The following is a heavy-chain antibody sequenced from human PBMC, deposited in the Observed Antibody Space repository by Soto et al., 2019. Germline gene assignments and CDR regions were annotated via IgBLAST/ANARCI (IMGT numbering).Heavy chain of an antibody. CDR3: AKAARPGNYYYYYMDV. J-gene: IGHJ6*03. Sequence: SETLSLTCAVYGGSFSGYYWSWIRQPPGKGLEWIGEINHSGSTNYNPSLKSRVTISVDTSKNQFSLKLSSVTAADTAVYYCAKAARPGNYYYYYMDVWGKGTTVTVSS. CDR2: INHSGST. D-gene: IGHD6-6*01. V-gene: IGHV4-34*01. CDR1: GGSFSGYY.